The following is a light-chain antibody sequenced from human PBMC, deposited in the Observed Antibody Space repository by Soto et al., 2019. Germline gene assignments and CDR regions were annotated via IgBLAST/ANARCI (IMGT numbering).Light chain of an antibody. J-gene: IGKJ5*01. CDR3: QQTDGIQIT. CDR1: QSISRN. V-gene: IGKV1-39*01. CDR2: ASS. Sequence: DIQMTQSPSSLSASVGDRVTITCRASQSISRNLNWYQQKPGKAPNLLIYASSSLQSGVPSRFSGSGSGTDFSLTISSLQPEDFATYYCQQTDGIQITFGQGTRLEIK.